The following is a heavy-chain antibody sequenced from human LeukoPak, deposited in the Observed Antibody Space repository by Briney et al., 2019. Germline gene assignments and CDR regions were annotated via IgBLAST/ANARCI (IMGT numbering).Heavy chain of an antibody. CDR2: ISYDGSNK. Sequence: PGGSLRLSCAASGFTFSSYGMHWARQAPGKGLEWVAVISYDGSNKYYADSVKGRFAISRDNSKNTLYLQMNSLRAEDTAVYYCAREGRSYGISGYYFSYWGQGTLVTVSS. CDR3: AREGRSYGISGYYFSY. D-gene: IGHD3-22*01. V-gene: IGHV3-30*03. J-gene: IGHJ4*02. CDR1: GFTFSSYG.